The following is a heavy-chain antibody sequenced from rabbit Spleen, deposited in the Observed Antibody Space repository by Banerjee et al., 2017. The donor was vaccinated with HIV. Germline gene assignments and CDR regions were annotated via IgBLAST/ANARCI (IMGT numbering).Heavy chain of an antibody. CDR1: GFYFSNSYY. V-gene: IGHV1S45*01. J-gene: IGHJ6*01. D-gene: IGHD1-1*01. CDR2: IYAGSSGSA. CDR3: ARDTSSSFSSYGMDL. Sequence: QEQLEESGGDLVKPGASLTLTCTASGFYFSNSYYMCWVRQAPEKGLEWIACIYAGSSGSAYYASWAKGRFTISKTSTTVTLQMTRLTAADTATYFCARDTSSSFSSYGMDLWGQGTLVTVS.